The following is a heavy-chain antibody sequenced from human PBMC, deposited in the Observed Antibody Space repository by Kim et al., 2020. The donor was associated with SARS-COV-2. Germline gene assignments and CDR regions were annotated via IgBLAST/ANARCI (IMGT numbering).Heavy chain of an antibody. CDR1: GFTFSSYG. J-gene: IGHJ2*01. CDR2: ISYDGSNK. CDR3: ARDGIPSAYYYDSSGYQNWYFDL. D-gene: IGHD3-22*01. V-gene: IGHV3-33*05. Sequence: GGSLRLSCAASGFTFSSYGMHWVRQAPGKGLEWVAVISYDGSNKYYADSVKGRFTISRDNSKNTLYLQMNSLRAEDTAVYYCARDGIPSAYYYDSSGYQNWYFDLWGRGTLVTVSS.